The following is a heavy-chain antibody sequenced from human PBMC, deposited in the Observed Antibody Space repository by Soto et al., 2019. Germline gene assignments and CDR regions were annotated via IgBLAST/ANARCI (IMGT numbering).Heavy chain of an antibody. CDR2: INPSGGST. CDR3: ARNYYYDSSGYQIFDP. J-gene: IGHJ5*02. V-gene: IGHV1-46*03. D-gene: IGHD3-22*01. CDR1: GYTVTSDY. Sequence: GASVKVSCKASGYTVTSDYMHWVRQAPGQGLEWMGIINPSGGSTSYAQKFQGRVTMTRDTSTSTVYMELSSLRSEDTAVYYCARNYYYDSSGYQIFDPWGQGTLVTVS.